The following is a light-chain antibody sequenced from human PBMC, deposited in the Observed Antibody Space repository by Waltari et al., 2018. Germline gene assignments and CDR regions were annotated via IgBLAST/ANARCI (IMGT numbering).Light chain of an antibody. Sequence: QLVLTQSPSASASLRASGKLTCTLSSGHSSSAIAWHQQQPEKGPRYLMKLNSDGSHSKGDGIPDRFSGSSSGAERYLTISSLQSEDEADYYCQTWGTGTVVFGGGTKLTVL. CDR1: SGHSSSA. V-gene: IGLV4-69*01. J-gene: IGLJ2*01. CDR3: QTWGTGTVV. CDR2: LNSDGSH.